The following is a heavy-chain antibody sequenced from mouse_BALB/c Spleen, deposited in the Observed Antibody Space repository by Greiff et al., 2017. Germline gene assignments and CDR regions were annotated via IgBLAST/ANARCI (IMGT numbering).Heavy chain of an antibody. Sequence: DVKLVESGGGLVQPGGSRKLSCAASGFTFSSFGMHWVRQAPEKGLEWVAYISSGSSTIYYADTVKGRFTISRDNPKNTLFLQMTSLRSEDTAMYYCAREGSFTTATVYWGQGTTLTVSS. CDR2: ISSGSSTI. CDR1: GFTFSSFG. V-gene: IGHV5-17*02. D-gene: IGHD1-2*01. CDR3: AREGSFTTATVY. J-gene: IGHJ2*01.